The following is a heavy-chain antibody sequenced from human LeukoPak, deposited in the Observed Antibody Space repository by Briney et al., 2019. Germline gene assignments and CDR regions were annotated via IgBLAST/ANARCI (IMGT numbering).Heavy chain of an antibody. D-gene: IGHD5-18*01. CDR1: GFTFNFFG. CDR3: AKDIAASVNNPLPAS. J-gene: IGHJ5*02. CDR2: IRYNGDNK. Sequence: GGSLRLSCAASGFTFNFFGLHWVRQAPGKGLEWVAFIRYNGDNKYYADSVEGRFIISRDDPHNILYLQMNSLRAEDTAVYYCAKDIAASVNNPLPASWGQGTLVTVSS. V-gene: IGHV3-30*02.